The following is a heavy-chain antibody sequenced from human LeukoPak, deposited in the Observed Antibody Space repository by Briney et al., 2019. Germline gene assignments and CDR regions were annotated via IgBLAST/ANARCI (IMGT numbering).Heavy chain of an antibody. V-gene: IGHV3-7*03. J-gene: IGHJ5*02. CDR1: EFTFSSYS. Sequence: GGSLRLSCAASEFTFSSYSMSWVRQAPGKGLEWVANIKQDGSEKYYVDSVKGRFTISRDNAKKSLYLQMNSLRAEDTAVYYCARDRYSSSLGWFDPWGQGTLVTVSS. CDR2: IKQDGSEK. D-gene: IGHD6-13*01. CDR3: ARDRYSSSLGWFDP.